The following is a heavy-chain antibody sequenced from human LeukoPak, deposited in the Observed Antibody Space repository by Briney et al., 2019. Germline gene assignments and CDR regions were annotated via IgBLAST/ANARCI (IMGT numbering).Heavy chain of an antibody. V-gene: IGHV4-34*01. J-gene: IGHJ5*02. CDR3: ARHPNSNYAHWFDP. Sequence: KPSETLSLTCAVYGGSFSGYYWSWIRQPPGKGLEWIGSMYYSGSTYYNPSLKSRVTISVDTSKNQFSLKLSSVTAADTAVYFCARHPNSNYAHWFDPWGQGTLVTVSS. CDR2: MYYSGST. D-gene: IGHD4-11*01. CDR1: GGSFSGYY.